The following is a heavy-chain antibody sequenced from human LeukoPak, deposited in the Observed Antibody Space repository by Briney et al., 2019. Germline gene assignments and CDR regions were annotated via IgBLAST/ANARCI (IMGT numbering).Heavy chain of an antibody. Sequence: GALRLSCAASGFTFSSYSMNWVRQAPGKGLEWVSYISSSYSTMYYADSVRGRFTISRDNAKNSLYLQTNSLRDEDTAVYYCARDASGWGFTDYWGRGTLVTVSS. J-gene: IGHJ4*02. CDR2: ISSSYSTM. V-gene: IGHV3-48*02. D-gene: IGHD6-19*01. CDR3: ARDASGWGFTDY. CDR1: GFTFSSYS.